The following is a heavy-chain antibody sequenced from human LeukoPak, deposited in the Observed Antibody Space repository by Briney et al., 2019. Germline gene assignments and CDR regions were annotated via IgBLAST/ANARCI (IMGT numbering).Heavy chain of an antibody. J-gene: IGHJ4*02. D-gene: IGHD3-22*01. CDR2: IYYSGST. Sequence: SETLPLTCTVSGGSISSSSYYWGWIRQPPGKGLEWIGSIYYSGSTYYNPSLKSRVTISVDTSKNQFSLKLSSVTAADTAVYYCARSLPTYYYDSSGYYFGYWGQGTLVTVSS. CDR3: ARSLPTYYYDSSGYYFGY. CDR1: GGSISSSSYY. V-gene: IGHV4-39*07.